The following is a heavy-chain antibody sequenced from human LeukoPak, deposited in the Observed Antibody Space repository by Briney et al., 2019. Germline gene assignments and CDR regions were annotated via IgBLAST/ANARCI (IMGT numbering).Heavy chain of an antibody. J-gene: IGHJ4*02. CDR2: ISGGGGST. V-gene: IGHV3-23*01. CDR1: GFTFSDYA. D-gene: IGHD3-22*01. Sequence: GGSLRHSCAASGFTFSDYAMSWVRQAPGKGLEWISGISGGGGSTYYADSVKGRFTISRDNSKNTLFLQMNSLRAEDTAVYYCAKHIAYYYDSSGYHIDYWGQGTLVTVSS. CDR3: AKHIAYYYDSSGYHIDY.